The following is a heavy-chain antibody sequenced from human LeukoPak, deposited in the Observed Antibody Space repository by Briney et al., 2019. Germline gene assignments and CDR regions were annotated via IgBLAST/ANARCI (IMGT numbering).Heavy chain of an antibody. CDR2: INHSGTT. V-gene: IGHV4-34*01. J-gene: IGHJ4*02. D-gene: IGHD1/OR15-1a*01. CDR1: GGSFSGYY. Sequence: SETLSLTCSVYGGSFSGYYWTWIRQPPGKGLEWIGEINHSGTTNYNPSLQSRVTISVDTSKNQFSLKLNSVTAADTAVYYCASKSGASKSGTLLWLYYFYYWGQGNPVTVSS. CDR3: ASKSGASKSGTLLWLYYFYY.